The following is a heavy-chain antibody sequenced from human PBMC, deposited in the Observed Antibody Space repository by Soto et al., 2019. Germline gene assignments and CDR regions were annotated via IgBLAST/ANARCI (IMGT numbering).Heavy chain of an antibody. V-gene: IGHV4-4*01. CDR3: ASTDRPYGSDPLGY. D-gene: IGHD3-10*01. Sequence: QVQLQESGPGLVKPSGTLSLTCAVSGGSISSSNWWSWVRQPPGKGLEWIGEIYHSGSTNYNPSLKSRVTIPVDKSKTQCSLKLSSVTAADTAVYCCASTDRPYGSDPLGYWGQGTLVTVSS. J-gene: IGHJ4*02. CDR2: IYHSGST. CDR1: GGSISSSNW.